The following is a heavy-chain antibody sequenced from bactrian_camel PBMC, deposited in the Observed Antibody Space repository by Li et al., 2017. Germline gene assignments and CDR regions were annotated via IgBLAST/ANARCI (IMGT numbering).Heavy chain of an antibody. CDR1: TRLYSNFC. Sequence: VQLVESGGGSVQAGGSLRLSCVASTRLYSNFCVGWFRQSPGKEREGVATISTVAFTNFYADPVKGRFTISQDNAKNTVFLQMNNLQPEDTSMYYCAAAKYGYPWTLPLQSDAYNYWGQGTQVTVS. V-gene: IGHV3S53*01. CDR2: ISTVAFT. D-gene: IGHD6*01. J-gene: IGHJ4*01. CDR3: AAAKYGYPWTLPLQSDAYNY.